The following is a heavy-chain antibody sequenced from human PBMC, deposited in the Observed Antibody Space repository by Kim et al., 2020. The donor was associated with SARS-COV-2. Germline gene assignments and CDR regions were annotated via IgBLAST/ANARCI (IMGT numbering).Heavy chain of an antibody. V-gene: IGHV3-33*01. J-gene: IGHJ4*02. Sequence: GGSLRLSCAASGFTFSSYGMHWVRQAPGKGLEWVAVIWYDGSNKYYADSVKGRFTISRDNSKNTLYLQMNSLRAEDTAVYYCARDWLQYYYDSSGSDYWGQGTLVTVSS. CDR2: IWYDGSNK. CDR3: ARDWLQYYYDSSGSDY. CDR1: GFTFSSYG. D-gene: IGHD3-22*01.